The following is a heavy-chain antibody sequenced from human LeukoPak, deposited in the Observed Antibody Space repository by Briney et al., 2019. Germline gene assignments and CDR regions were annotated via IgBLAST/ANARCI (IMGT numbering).Heavy chain of an antibody. CDR1: GHTFTSYA. V-gene: IGHV1-3*01. J-gene: IGHJ6*02. D-gene: IGHD6-19*01. CDR3: AREGEWLVRYYYYYGMDV. CDR2: INAGNGNT. Sequence: EASVKVSCKASGHTFTSYAMHWVRQAPGQRLEWMGWINAGNGNTKYSQKFQGRVTITRVTSASTAYMELSSLRSEDTAVYYCAREGEWLVRYYYYYGMDVWGQGTTVTVSS.